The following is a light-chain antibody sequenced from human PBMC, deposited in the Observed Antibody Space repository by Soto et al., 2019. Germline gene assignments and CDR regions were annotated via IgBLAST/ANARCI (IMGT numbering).Light chain of an antibody. J-gene: IGLJ2*01. CDR2: EVS. Sequence: QSVLTQPPSASGSPGQSVTISLTGTRNDVGGYNYVSWYQQHPGKAPKLMIYEVSKRPSGVPDRFSGSKSGNTASLTVSGLQAEDEADYYCSSYAGSNNLVFGGGTKLTVL. V-gene: IGLV2-8*01. CDR3: SSYAGSNNLV. CDR1: RNDVGGYNY.